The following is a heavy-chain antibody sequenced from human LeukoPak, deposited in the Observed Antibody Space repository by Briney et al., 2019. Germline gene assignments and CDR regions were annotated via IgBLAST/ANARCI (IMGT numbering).Heavy chain of an antibody. V-gene: IGHV4-59*01. CDR1: GGSISSDY. CDR3: ARRRDYYDSRGYYAFDI. CDR2: IYYSGST. Sequence: SETLSLTCNVSGGSISSDYWTWIRQRPGNGLEGIGNIYYSGSTNYNPSLKSRVTISVDTSKNQFSLKLNSVTAADTAVYYCARRRDYYDSRGYYAFDIWGHGTMVTVSS. D-gene: IGHD3-22*01. J-gene: IGHJ3*02.